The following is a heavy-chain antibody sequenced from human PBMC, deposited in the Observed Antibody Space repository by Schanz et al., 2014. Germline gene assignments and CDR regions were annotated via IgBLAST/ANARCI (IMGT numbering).Heavy chain of an antibody. J-gene: IGHJ6*03. CDR3: AKPSNSSWYMDV. CDR2: ISSSSSYI. Sequence: EVQLVESGGGLVKPGGSLRLSCAASGFTFRTYYMNWVRQAPGKGLEWVSSISSSSSYISYADSVKGRFTISRDNAKNSLYLQINSLRAEDTAVYYCAKPSNSSWYMDVWGKGTTVTVSS. D-gene: IGHD4-4*01. V-gene: IGHV3-21*02. CDR1: GFTFRTYY.